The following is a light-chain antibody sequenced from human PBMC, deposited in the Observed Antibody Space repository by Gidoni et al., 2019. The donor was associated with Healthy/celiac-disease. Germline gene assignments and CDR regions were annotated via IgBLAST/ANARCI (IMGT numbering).Light chain of an antibody. J-gene: IGLJ2*01. Sequence: SYELTQPPSVSVSPGQTASITCSGDKLGDKYACWYQQKAGQSLVLVIYQDSKRPSGIPERFSGSNSGNTATLTISGTQAMDEADYYCQAWDSSTGVFGGGTKLTVL. CDR1: KLGDKY. CDR3: QAWDSSTGV. CDR2: QDS. V-gene: IGLV3-1*01.